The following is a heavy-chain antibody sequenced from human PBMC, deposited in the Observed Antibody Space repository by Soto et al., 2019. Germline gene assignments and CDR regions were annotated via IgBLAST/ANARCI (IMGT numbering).Heavy chain of an antibody. V-gene: IGHV1-69*01. J-gene: IGHJ6*02. CDR1: GGTFSSYA. CDR2: IIPIYGTT. D-gene: IGHD3-22*01. CDR3: ASAIDSSGDYQYYYYYGRDV. Sequence: QVQLVQSGAEVKKPGSSVKVSCKASGGTFSSYAISWVRQASVQGLEWMGGIIPIYGTTNYAQKFQGRVTNPADEDNGTADREVSSLRAEETAVNYCASAIDSSGDYQYYYYYGRDVWGQGTTVTVSS.